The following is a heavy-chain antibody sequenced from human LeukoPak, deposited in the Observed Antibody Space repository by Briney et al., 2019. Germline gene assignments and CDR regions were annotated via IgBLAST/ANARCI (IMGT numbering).Heavy chain of an antibody. Sequence: AAVKVSCKASGFTFTSYGISWVRQDPGQGLEWMGWISAYNGNTNYAQKLQGRVTMTTDTSTSTAYMELRSLRSDDTAVYFCARDLGIAVAGTWGYWGQGTLVTVSS. CDR1: GFTFTSYG. D-gene: IGHD6-19*01. CDR3: ARDLGIAVAGTWGY. J-gene: IGHJ4*02. V-gene: IGHV1-18*01. CDR2: ISAYNGNT.